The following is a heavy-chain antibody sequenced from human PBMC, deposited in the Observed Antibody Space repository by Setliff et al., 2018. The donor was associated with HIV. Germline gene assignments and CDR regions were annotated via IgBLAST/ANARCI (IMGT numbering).Heavy chain of an antibody. CDR1: GYSISSGYY. CDR2: MYHSGST. J-gene: IGHJ4*02. Sequence: SETLSLTCTVSGYSISSGYYWGWIRQPPGKGLEWIGSMYHSGSTYYNPSLKSRVTISLDTSKNQFSLELSSVTVADTAVYYCARGAPTINDYWGQGTLVTVS. CDR3: ARGAPTINDY. V-gene: IGHV4-38-2*02. D-gene: IGHD3-10*01.